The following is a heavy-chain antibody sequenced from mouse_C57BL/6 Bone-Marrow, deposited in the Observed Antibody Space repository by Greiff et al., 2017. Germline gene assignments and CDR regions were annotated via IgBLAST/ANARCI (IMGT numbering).Heavy chain of an antibody. V-gene: IGHV1-61*01. D-gene: IGHD2-10*02. J-gene: IGHJ2*01. CDR1: GYTFPSYW. Sequence: QVQLQQPGAELVRPGSSVKLSCKASGYTFPSYWMDWVKQRPGQGLEWIGNIYPSDSETHYNQKFKDKATLTVDKSSSTAYMQLSSLTSEDSAVYYCARGGRLVYFDYWGQGTTRTVSS. CDR2: IYPSDSET. CDR3: ARGGRLVYFDY.